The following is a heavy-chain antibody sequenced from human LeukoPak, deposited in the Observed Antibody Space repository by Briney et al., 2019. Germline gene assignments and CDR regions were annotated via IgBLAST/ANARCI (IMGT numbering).Heavy chain of an antibody. CDR3: AREGGGYALDY. D-gene: IGHD3-22*01. J-gene: IGHJ4*02. Sequence: PGGSLRLSCAASVFTFSSYLMSSVRQAPGEGLGWGANIKQDGSEKYYVDSVKGRFTISRDNAKNPLYLQMNSLRAEDTAVYYCAREGGGYALDYWGQGTLVTVSS. CDR2: IKQDGSEK. CDR1: VFTFSSYL. V-gene: IGHV3-7*01.